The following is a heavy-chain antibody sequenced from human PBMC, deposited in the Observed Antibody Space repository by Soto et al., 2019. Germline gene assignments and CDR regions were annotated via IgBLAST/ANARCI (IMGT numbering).Heavy chain of an antibody. CDR1: GYTFTSYD. V-gene: IGHV1-8*01. CDR3: ARLRRKYQLLSPSYYYYYMDV. Sequence: ASVKVSCKASGYTFTSYDINWVRQATGQGLEWMGWMNPNSGNTGYAQKFQGRVTMTRNTSISTAYMELSSLRSEDTAVYYCARLRRKYQLLSPSYYYYYMDVWGKGTTVTVSS. CDR2: MNPNSGNT. J-gene: IGHJ6*03. D-gene: IGHD2-2*01.